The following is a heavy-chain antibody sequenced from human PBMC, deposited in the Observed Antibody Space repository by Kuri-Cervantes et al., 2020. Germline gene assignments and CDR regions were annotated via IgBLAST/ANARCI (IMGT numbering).Heavy chain of an antibody. Sequence: SVKVSCKASGGTFSSYAISWVRQAPGQGLEWMGGIIPIFGTANYAQRFQGRVTITADKSTSTAYMELSSLRSEDTAVYYCARETVIAALDYWGQGTLVTVSS. D-gene: IGHD6-13*01. J-gene: IGHJ4*02. CDR3: ARETVIAALDY. CDR1: GGTFSSYA. CDR2: IIPIFGTA. V-gene: IGHV1-69*06.